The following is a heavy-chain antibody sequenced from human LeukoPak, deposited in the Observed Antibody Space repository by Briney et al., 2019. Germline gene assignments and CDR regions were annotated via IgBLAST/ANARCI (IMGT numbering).Heavy chain of an antibody. Sequence: ASVKVSCKASGYTFTGYYSHWVRQAPGQGLEWMGWINPHSGGTNYAQKFQGGVTMTRDTSITTAYMELSSLRSDDTAVYYCARAYQRLGELSLPDYWGQGTLVTVSS. V-gene: IGHV1-2*02. CDR3: ARAYQRLGELSLPDY. CDR1: GYTFTGYY. D-gene: IGHD3-16*02. J-gene: IGHJ4*02. CDR2: INPHSGGT.